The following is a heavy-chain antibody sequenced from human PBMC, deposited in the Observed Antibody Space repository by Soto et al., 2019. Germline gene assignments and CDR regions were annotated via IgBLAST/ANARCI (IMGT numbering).Heavy chain of an antibody. J-gene: IGHJ6*02. CDR1: GGTFSSYA. D-gene: IGHD2-2*01. V-gene: IGHV1-69*13. CDR2: IIPIFGTA. CDR3: ARDQGYCSSTSCSPFYYYGMDV. Sequence: SVKVSCKASGGTFSSYAISWVRQAPGQGLEWMGGIIPIFGTANYAQKFQGRVTITADESTSTAYMELSSLRSGDTAVYYCARDQGYCSSTSCSPFYYYGMDVWGQGTTVTVSS.